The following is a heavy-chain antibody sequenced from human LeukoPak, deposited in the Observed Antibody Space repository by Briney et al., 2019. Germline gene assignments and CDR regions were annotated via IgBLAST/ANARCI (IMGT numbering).Heavy chain of an antibody. J-gene: IGHJ3*02. CDR2: IKQDGSEK. CDR3: ARVVVGASEISYDAFDI. CDR1: GFTFSSYW. D-gene: IGHD1-26*01. V-gene: IGHV3-7*01. Sequence: GGSLRLSCAASGFTFSSYWMSWVRQAPGKGLEWVANIKQDGSEKYYVDSVKGRFTISRDNAKNSLYLQMHSLRAEDTAVYYCARVVVGASEISYDAFDIWGQGTMVTVSS.